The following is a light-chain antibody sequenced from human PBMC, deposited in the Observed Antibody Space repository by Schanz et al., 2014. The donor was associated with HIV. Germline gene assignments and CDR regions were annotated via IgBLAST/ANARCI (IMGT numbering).Light chain of an antibody. CDR3: QQSYSSPRT. Sequence: DIQMTQSPASLSASLGARVTITCRASENVNTYVNWYQQKPGKAPNLLMYDGSTPQSGVPSRFSGRGSGTDFALTISTLQPEDLATYYCQQSYSSPRTFGQGTRVEIK. J-gene: IGKJ1*01. CDR2: DGS. CDR1: ENVNTY. V-gene: IGKV1-39*01.